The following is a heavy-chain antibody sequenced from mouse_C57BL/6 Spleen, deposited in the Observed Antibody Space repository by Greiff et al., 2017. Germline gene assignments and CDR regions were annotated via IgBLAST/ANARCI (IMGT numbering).Heavy chain of an antibody. Sequence: VQLKESGPELVKPGASVKMSCKASGYTFTDYNMHWVKQSHGKSLEWIGYINPNNGGTSYNQKFKGKATLTVNKSSSTAYMELRSLTSEDSAVYYCARSGGYYYAMDYWGQGTSVTVSS. CDR1: GYTFTDYN. V-gene: IGHV1-22*01. J-gene: IGHJ4*01. CDR2: INPNNGGT. D-gene: IGHD1-1*02. CDR3: ARSGGYYYAMDY.